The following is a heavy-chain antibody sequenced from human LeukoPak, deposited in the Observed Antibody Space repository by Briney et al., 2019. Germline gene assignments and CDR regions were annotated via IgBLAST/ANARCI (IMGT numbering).Heavy chain of an antibody. CDR1: GGSFSGYY. J-gene: IGHJ6*03. Sequence: SETLSLTCAVYGGSFSGYYWSWIRQPPGKGLEWIGEINHSGSTNYNPSLKSRVTISVDTSKNQFSLKLSSVTAADMAVYYCARVTGLVANQHMDVWGKGTTVTVSS. CDR3: ARVTGLVANQHMDV. V-gene: IGHV4-34*01. CDR2: INHSGST. D-gene: IGHD5-12*01.